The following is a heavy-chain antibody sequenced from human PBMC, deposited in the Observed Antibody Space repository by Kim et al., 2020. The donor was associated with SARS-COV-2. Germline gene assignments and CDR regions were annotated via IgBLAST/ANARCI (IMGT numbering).Heavy chain of an antibody. CDR3: AKGFRYFDF. CDR2: ST. V-gene: IGHV3-23*01. J-gene: IGHJ4*02. Sequence: STLSADTVKGRFTLSRYNSKNMLYLQMNSRGAEDTALYYCAKGFRYFDFWGQGTLVTVSS.